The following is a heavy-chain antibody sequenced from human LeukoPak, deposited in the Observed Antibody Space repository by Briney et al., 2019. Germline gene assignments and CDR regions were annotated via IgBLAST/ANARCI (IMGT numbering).Heavy chain of an antibody. CDR2: IYYTGSP. V-gene: IGHV4-59*01. Sequence: SETLSLTCNVSGGSISSYYWSWFRQSPGKELEWIAFIYYTGSPNYNPSFRSRVSISVDTTKNQFSLTVNSMTAADTAVYYCARASGDYAIDYWGQGTLVTVSS. CDR1: GGSISSYY. J-gene: IGHJ4*02. CDR3: ARASGDYAIDY. D-gene: IGHD4-17*01.